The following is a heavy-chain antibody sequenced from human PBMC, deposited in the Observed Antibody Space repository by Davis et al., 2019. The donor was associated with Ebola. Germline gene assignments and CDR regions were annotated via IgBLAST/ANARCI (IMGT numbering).Heavy chain of an antibody. CDR3: ANLDYGDNSGFDY. J-gene: IGHJ4*02. Sequence: GESLKISCAASGLFVSNNYMNWVRQAPGKGLEWVSGIYSGGSTHYADSVKGRFTISRDNSKNTLYLQMNSLRAEDTAVYYCANLDYGDNSGFDYWGQGTLVTVSS. V-gene: IGHV3-53*01. CDR1: GLFVSNNY. D-gene: IGHD4-23*01. CDR2: IYSGGST.